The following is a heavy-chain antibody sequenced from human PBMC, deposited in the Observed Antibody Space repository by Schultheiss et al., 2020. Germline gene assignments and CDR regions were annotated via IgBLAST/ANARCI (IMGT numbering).Heavy chain of an antibody. Sequence: SETLSLTCSVSGGSVSTGNYYWSWIRQPPGKGLEWIGYIYYSGSTNYNPSLKSRVTISVDTSKNQFSLKLSSVTAADTAVYYCARLGDDFWSSDWFDPWGQGTLVTVSS. CDR1: GGSVSTGNYY. CDR2: IYYSGST. D-gene: IGHD3-3*01. J-gene: IGHJ5*02. CDR3: ARLGDDFWSSDWFDP. V-gene: IGHV4-61*01.